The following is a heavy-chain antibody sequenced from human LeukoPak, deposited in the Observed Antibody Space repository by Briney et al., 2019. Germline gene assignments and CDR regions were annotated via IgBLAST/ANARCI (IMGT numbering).Heavy chain of an antibody. CDR3: ASLYGQYYYMDV. Sequence: PGGSLRLSCAASGYTFTGYYMHWVRQAPGQGLEWMGRINPNSGGTNYAQKFQGRVTMTRDTSISTAYMELSRLRSDDTAVYYCASLYGQYYYMDVWGKGTTVTVSS. V-gene: IGHV1-2*06. J-gene: IGHJ6*03. CDR2: INPNSGGT. D-gene: IGHD2/OR15-2a*01. CDR1: GYTFTGYY.